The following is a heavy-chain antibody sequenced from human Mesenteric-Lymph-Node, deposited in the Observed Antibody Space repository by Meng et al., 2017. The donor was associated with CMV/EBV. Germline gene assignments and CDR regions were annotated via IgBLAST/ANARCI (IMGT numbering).Heavy chain of an antibody. D-gene: IGHD3-3*01. CDR2: IIPILGIA. J-gene: IGHJ5*02. CDR1: SYT. CDR3: ARDEYYDFWSGYSGYNWFDP. V-gene: IGHV1-69*04. Sequence: SYTISWVRQAPGQGLEWMGRIIPILGIADCEQKFQGRVTITADKSTSTAYMELSSLRSDDTAVYYCARDEYYDFWSGYSGYNWFDPWGQGTLVTVSS.